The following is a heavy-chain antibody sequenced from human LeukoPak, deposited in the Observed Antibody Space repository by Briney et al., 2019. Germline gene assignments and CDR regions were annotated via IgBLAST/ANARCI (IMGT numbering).Heavy chain of an antibody. CDR2: IIPIFGTA. CDR3: ATPSWLYSSSWYLLFDY. J-gene: IGHJ4*02. Sequence: GASVKVSCKASGGTFSSYAISWVRQAPGQGLEWMGGIIPIFGTANYAQKFQGRVTITADESTSTAYMELSSLRSEDTAVYYCATPSWLYSSSWYLLFDYWGQGTLVTVSS. D-gene: IGHD6-13*01. V-gene: IGHV1-69*13. CDR1: GGTFSSYA.